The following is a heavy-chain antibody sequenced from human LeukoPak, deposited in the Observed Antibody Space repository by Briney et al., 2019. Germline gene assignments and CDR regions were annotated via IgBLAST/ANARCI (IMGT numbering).Heavy chain of an antibody. V-gene: IGHV3-11*04. CDR2: ISSSGSTI. Sequence: GGSLRLSCAASGFTFSDYYMSWIRQAPGKGLEWVSYISSSGSTIYYADSVKGRFTISRDNAKNSLYLQTNSLRAEDTAVYYCATGVVAATYYFDYWGQGTLVTVSS. J-gene: IGHJ4*02. CDR3: ATGVVAATYYFDY. CDR1: GFTFSDYY. D-gene: IGHD2-15*01.